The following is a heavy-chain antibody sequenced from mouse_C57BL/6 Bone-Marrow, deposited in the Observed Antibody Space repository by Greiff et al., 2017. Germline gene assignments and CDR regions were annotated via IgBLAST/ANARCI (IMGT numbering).Heavy chain of an antibody. CDR1: GFTFSSYG. CDR3: ARRRPYGSSSFDY. J-gene: IGHJ2*01. CDR2: ISSGGSYT. D-gene: IGHD1-1*01. V-gene: IGHV5-6*01. Sequence: EVQVVESGGDLVKPGGSLKLSCAASGFTFSSYGMSWVRQTPDKRLEWVATISSGGSYTYYPDSVKGRFTISRDNAKNTLYLQMSSLKSEDTAMYYCARRRPYGSSSFDYWGQGTTLTVAS.